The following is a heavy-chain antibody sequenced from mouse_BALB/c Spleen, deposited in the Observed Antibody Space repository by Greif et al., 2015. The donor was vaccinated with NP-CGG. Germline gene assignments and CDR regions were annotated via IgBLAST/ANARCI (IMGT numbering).Heavy chain of an antibody. Sequence: QVQLQQSGSELGKPGASVKISCKASGYTFTDYYINWVKQKPGQGLEWIGWIYPGSGNTKYNEKFTGKATLTVDTSSSTAYMQLSSLTSEDTTVYFCARRTGTEAMDYWGQGTSVTVSS. CDR2: IYPGSGNT. D-gene: IGHD4-1*01. V-gene: IGHV1-84*02. CDR3: ARRTGTEAMDY. CDR1: GYTFTDYY. J-gene: IGHJ4*01.